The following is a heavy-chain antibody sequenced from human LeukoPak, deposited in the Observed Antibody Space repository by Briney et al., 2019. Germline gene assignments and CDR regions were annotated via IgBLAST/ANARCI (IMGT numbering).Heavy chain of an antibody. CDR3: AGTAGYYYYYMDV. D-gene: IGHD2-8*02. CDR1: GFTFSDYY. CDR2: ISSSGSTI. J-gene: IGHJ6*03. V-gene: IGHV3-11*04. Sequence: GGSLRLSCAASGFTFSDYYMSWIRQAPGKGLEWVSCISSSGSTIYYADSVKGRFTISRDNAKNSLYLQMNSLRAEDTAVYYCAGTAGYYYYYMDVWGKGTTVTVSS.